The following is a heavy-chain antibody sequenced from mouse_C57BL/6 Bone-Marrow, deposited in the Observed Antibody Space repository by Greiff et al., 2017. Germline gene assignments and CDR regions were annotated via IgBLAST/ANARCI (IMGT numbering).Heavy chain of an antibody. CDR3: ARRGYCYYYAMDY. CDR1: GYTFTSYG. J-gene: IGHJ4*01. V-gene: IGHV1-81*01. CDR2: IYPRSGNT. Sequence: QVQLKESGAELARPGASVKLSCKASGYTFTSYGISWVKQRTGQGLEWIGEIYPRSGNTYYNEKFKGKATLTADKSSSTAYMELRSLTSEDYAVYFYARRGYCYYYAMDYWGQGTSVTVSS. D-gene: IGHD2-3*01.